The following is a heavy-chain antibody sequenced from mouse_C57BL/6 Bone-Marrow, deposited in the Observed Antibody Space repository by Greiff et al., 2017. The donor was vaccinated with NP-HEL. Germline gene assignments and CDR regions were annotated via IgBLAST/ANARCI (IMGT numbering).Heavy chain of an antibody. Sequence: QVQLQQPGADLVKPGASVKLSCKASGYTFTSYWMHWVKQRPGRGLEWIGRIDPNSGGTKFNEKFKTKATLTVDKPSSTAYMPLSTLTSVDSAVYYCARYYYGSRGWYFDVWGTGTTVTVSS. CDR3: ARYYYGSRGWYFDV. V-gene: IGHV1-72*01. CDR2: IDPNSGGT. J-gene: IGHJ1*03. CDR1: GYTFTSYW. D-gene: IGHD1-1*01.